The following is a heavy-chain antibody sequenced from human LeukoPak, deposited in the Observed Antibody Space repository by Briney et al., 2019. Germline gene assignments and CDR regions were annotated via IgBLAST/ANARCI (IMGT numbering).Heavy chain of an antibody. D-gene: IGHD2-2*01. CDR1: GFTFSSYA. CDR3: AKSDVVVPAARRVWGAFDI. CDR2: ISGSGGST. V-gene: IGHV3-23*01. Sequence: GGSLRLSCAASGFTFSSYAMSWVRQAPGKGLEWVSAISGSGGSTYYADSVKGRFTISRDNSKNTLYLRMNSLRAEDTAVYYCAKSDVVVPAARRVWGAFDIWGQGTMDTVSS. J-gene: IGHJ3*02.